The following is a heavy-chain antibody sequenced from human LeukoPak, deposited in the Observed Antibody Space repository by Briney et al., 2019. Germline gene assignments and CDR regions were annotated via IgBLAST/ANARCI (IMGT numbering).Heavy chain of an antibody. CDR3: AKLIAAAGTGAFDI. D-gene: IGHD6-13*01. CDR2: ISWNSGSI. J-gene: IGHJ3*02. V-gene: IGHV3-9*03. Sequence: GGSLRLSCAASGFTFDDYAMHWVRQAPGKGLEWVSGISWNSGSIGYADSVKGRFTISRDNAKNSLYLQMNSLRAEDMALYYCAKLIAAAGTGAFDIWGQGTMVTVSS. CDR1: GFTFDDYA.